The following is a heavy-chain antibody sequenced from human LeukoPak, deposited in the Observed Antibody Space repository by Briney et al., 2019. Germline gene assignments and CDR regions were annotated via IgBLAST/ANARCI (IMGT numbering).Heavy chain of an antibody. CDR3: AREQTVLRHYYYGMDV. V-gene: IGHV4-4*07. CDR1: GGSISSYY. CDR2: IYTSGST. D-gene: IGHD3-10*01. Sequence: LSETLSLTCTVSGGSISSYYWSWIRQPAGKGLEWMGRIYTSGSTNYNPSLKSRVTMSVDTSKNQFSLKLSSVTAADTAVYYCAREQTVLRHYYYGMDVWGQGTTVTVSS. J-gene: IGHJ6*02.